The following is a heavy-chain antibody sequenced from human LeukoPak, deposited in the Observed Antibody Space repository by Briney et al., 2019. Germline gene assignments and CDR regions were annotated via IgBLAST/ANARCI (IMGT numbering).Heavy chain of an antibody. Sequence: ASVKVSCKASGGTFSSYTISWVRQAPGQGLEWMGRIIPILGIANYAQKFQGRVTITADKSTSTAYMELSSLRSEDTAVYYCARNIFKSSGWYPFDCWGQGTLVTVSS. CDR1: GGTFSSYT. CDR3: ARNIFKSSGWYPFDC. CDR2: IIPILGIA. D-gene: IGHD6-19*01. V-gene: IGHV1-69*02. J-gene: IGHJ4*02.